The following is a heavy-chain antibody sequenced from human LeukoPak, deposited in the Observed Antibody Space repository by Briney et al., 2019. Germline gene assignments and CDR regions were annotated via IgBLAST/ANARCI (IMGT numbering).Heavy chain of an antibody. J-gene: IGHJ5*02. CDR1: GYSFPNYW. Sequence: GESLKISCKGSGYSFPNYWIGWVRQMPGKGLEWMGIIYPGDSHTRYSPFFQDQVTISVDKSISTAYLQWSSLKASDTAMYYCAKGPYAYTSSATLGSYNWFDPWGQGSLVTVSS. CDR3: AKGPYAYTSSATLGSYNWFDP. V-gene: IGHV5-51*03. D-gene: IGHD2-2*02. CDR2: IYPGDSHT.